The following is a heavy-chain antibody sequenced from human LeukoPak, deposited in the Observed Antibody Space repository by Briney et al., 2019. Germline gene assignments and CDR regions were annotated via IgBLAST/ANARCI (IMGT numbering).Heavy chain of an antibody. V-gene: IGHV3-23*01. Sequence: GGSLRLSCAASGFTFSSYAMSWVRQAPGKGLEWVSAISGSGGSTYYADSVKGRFTISRDNSKNTLYLQMNSLRAEDTAVYYCVRVKITGTTLNWFDPWGQGTLVTVSS. D-gene: IGHD1-20*01. J-gene: IGHJ5*02. CDR2: ISGSGGST. CDR1: GFTFSSYA. CDR3: VRVKITGTTLNWFDP.